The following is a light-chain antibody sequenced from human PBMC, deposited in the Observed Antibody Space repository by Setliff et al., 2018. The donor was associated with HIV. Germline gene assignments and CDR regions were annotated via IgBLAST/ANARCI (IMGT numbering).Light chain of an antibody. CDR2: DVV. Sequence: SVLAQPRSVSGSPGHAVTISCTGTSSDVGGYDYVSWYQQLPGKAPKLIIYDVVKRSSGVSNRFSGSKSGNTASLTISGLQADDEGDYYCCSSAAGYSFCVFGPGAKVTV. CDR1: SSDVGGYDY. V-gene: IGLV2-11*01. CDR3: CSSAAGYSFCV. J-gene: IGLJ1*01.